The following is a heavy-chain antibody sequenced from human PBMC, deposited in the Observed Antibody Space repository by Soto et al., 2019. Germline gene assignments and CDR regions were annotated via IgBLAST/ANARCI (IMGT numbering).Heavy chain of an antibody. CDR2: ISYDGSIK. CDR1: GFTFSSHS. J-gene: IGHJ4*02. V-gene: IGHV3-30-3*01. Sequence: QVQLVESGGGVVQPGRSLRLSCAASGFTFSSHSIQWVRQAPGKGLEWVAVISYDGSIKYYADSVKGRFTIPRDKSKKTGYLQMSRLRAEDTAVFYCARECIASGVLGYWCQGSLVIVSS. CDR3: ARECIASGVLGY. D-gene: IGHD2-8*01.